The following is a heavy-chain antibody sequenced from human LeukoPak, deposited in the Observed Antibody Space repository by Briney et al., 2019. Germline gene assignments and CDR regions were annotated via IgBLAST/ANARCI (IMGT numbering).Heavy chain of an antibody. V-gene: IGHV1-69*13. CDR3: ARGRSDITGSPLFDY. Sequence: ASVKVSCKASGYTFTSYGISWVRQAPGQGLEWMGGIIPIFGTANYAQKFQGRVTITADESTSTAYMELSSLRSEDTAVYYCARGRSDITGSPLFDYWGQGTLVTVSS. J-gene: IGHJ4*02. D-gene: IGHD1-20*01. CDR1: GYTFTSYG. CDR2: IIPIFGTA.